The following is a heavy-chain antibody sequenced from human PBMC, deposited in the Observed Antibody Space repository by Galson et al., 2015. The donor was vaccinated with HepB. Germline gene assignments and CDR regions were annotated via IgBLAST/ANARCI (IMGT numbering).Heavy chain of an antibody. CDR1: GFTFSSYA. J-gene: IGHJ3*02. Sequence: SLRLSCAASGFTFSSYAMSWVRQAPGKGLEWVSAISGSGGSTYYADSVKGRFTISRDNSKNTLYLQMNSLRAEDTAVYYCAKDQGGYDFWSGYYSDAFDIWGQGTMVTVSS. D-gene: IGHD3-3*01. CDR3: AKDQGGYDFWSGYYSDAFDI. CDR2: ISGSGGST. V-gene: IGHV3-23*01.